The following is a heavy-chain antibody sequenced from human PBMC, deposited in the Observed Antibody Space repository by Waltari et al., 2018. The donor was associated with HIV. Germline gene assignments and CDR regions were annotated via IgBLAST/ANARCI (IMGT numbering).Heavy chain of an antibody. CDR1: GFTVSSNY. D-gene: IGHD3-10*01. CDR3: ARSPTMVQGAHFDY. J-gene: IGHJ4*02. Sequence: EVQLVESGGGLIQPGGSLRLSCAASGFTVSSNYMSWVRQAPGKGLEWVSVIYSGGSTYYADSVKGRFTISRDNSKNTLYLQMNSLRAEDTAVYYCARSPTMVQGAHFDYWGQGTLVTVSS. CDR2: IYSGGST. V-gene: IGHV3-53*01.